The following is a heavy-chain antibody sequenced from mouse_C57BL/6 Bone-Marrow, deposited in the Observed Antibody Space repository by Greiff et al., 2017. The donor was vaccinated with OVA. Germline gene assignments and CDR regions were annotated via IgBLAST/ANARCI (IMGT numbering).Heavy chain of an antibody. CDR2: IRNKANNHAT. CDR1: GFTFSDAW. D-gene: IGHD3-3*01. V-gene: IGHV6-6*01. Sequence: EVHLVESGGGLVQPGGSMKLSCAASGFTFSDAWMDWVRQSPEKGLEWVAEIRNKANNHATYYAESVKGRFTISRDDSKSSVYLQMNSLRAEDTGIYYCTGLGQGGYFDYWGQGTTLTVSS. CDR3: TGLGQGGYFDY. J-gene: IGHJ2*01.